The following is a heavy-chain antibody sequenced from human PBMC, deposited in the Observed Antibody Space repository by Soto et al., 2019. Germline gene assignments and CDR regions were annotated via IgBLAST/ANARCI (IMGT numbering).Heavy chain of an antibody. J-gene: IGHJ5*02. Sequence: LSLTCTVSGGSISSSSYYWGWIRQPPGKGLEWVSSISSSSSYIYYANSVKGRFTISRDNAKNSLYLQMNSLRAEDTAVYYCARDPYYSSSWYLWGQGTLVTVSS. CDR3: ARDPYYSSSWYL. CDR1: GGSISSSS. D-gene: IGHD6-13*01. V-gene: IGHV3-21*01. CDR2: ISSSSSYI.